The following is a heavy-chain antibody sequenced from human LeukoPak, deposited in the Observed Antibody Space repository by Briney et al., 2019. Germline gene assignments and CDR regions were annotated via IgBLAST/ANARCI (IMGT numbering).Heavy chain of an antibody. V-gene: IGHV1-18*01. Sequence: ASMKVSCKASGGTFSSYAISWVRQAPGQGLEWVGWISAYNGDTKYAQKLQGRVTMTTDTSTRTVYMELRTLRSDDTAVYYCARDSYDFLTGRYSGSGGDYWGQGTLVTVSS. D-gene: IGHD3-9*01. CDR2: ISAYNGDT. CDR1: GGTFSSYA. CDR3: ARDSYDFLTGRYSGSGGDY. J-gene: IGHJ4*02.